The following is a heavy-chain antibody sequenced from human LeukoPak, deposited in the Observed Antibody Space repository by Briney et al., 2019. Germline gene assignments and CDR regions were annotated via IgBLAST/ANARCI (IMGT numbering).Heavy chain of an antibody. CDR2: ISGSGGST. CDR3: AKAGDIVVVVAASPFDY. CDR1: GFTVSSNY. J-gene: IGHJ4*02. Sequence: GGSLRLSCAASGFTVSSNYMSWVRQAPGKGLEWVSAISGSGGSTYYADSVKGRFTISRDNSKNTLYLQMNSLRAEDTAVYYCAKAGDIVVVVAASPFDYWGQGTLVTVSS. V-gene: IGHV3-23*01. D-gene: IGHD2-15*01.